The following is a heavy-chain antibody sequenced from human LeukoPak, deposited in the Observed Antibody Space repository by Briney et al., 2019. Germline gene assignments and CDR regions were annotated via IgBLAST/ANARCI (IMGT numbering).Heavy chain of an antibody. CDR2: ISSGSSYI. CDR1: GFTFNSYS. V-gene: IGHV3-21*01. D-gene: IGHD1-26*01. J-gene: IGHJ4*02. CDR3: ARGMGSSRSSIDY. Sequence: GGSLRLSCAASGFTFNSYSMNWVRQAPGKGLEWVSSISSGSSYIFYADSVKGRFTISRDNAKNSVYLQMNSLRAEDTAVYYCARGMGSSRSSIDYWGQGTLVTVSS.